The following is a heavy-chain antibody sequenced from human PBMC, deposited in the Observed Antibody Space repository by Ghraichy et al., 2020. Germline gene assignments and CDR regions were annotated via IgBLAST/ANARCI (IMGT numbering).Heavy chain of an antibody. J-gene: IGHJ4*02. CDR2: INTDWSST. CDR1: GFTFSRYW. V-gene: IGHV3-74*01. D-gene: IGHD3-16*01. Sequence: GGSLRLSCAASGFTFSRYWMHWVRQAPGKGLVWVSRINTDWSSTTYADSVKGRFTISRDNAKNTLYLQMNSLRAEDTAVYYCARGWGNYFDYWGQGTLVTVSS. CDR3: ARGWGNYFDY.